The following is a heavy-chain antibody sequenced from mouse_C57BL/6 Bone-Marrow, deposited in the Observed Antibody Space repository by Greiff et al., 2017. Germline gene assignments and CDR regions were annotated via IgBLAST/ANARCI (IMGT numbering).Heavy chain of an antibody. CDR3: ARRGDSSSYCGVDY. CDR1: GFTFSSYT. CDR2: ISGGGGNT. V-gene: IGHV5-9*01. D-gene: IGHD3-2*02. J-gene: IGHJ4*01. Sequence: EVQLQESGGGLVKPGGSLKLSCAASGFTFSSYTMSWVRQTPGKRLEWVATISGGGGNTYYPDSVKGRFTISRDNDKNTLYLQMSSLRPEDTSLYYCARRGDSSSYCGVDYWGQGTSVTVSS.